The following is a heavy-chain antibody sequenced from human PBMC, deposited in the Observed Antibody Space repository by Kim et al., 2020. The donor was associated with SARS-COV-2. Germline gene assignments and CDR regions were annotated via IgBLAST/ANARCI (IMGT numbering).Heavy chain of an antibody. J-gene: IGHJ6*02. CDR2: IYSGGST. V-gene: IGHV3-53*01. CDR3: AREPYKTDYYDSSGYYLDYYYYGMDV. CDR1: GFTVSSNY. Sequence: GGSLRLSCAASGFTVSSNYMSWVRQAPGKGLEWVSVIYSGGSTYYADSVKGRFTISRDKSKNTLYLQMNSLRAEDTAVYYCAREPYKTDYYDSSGYYLDYYYYGMDVGGQRTTDPVS. D-gene: IGHD3-22*01.